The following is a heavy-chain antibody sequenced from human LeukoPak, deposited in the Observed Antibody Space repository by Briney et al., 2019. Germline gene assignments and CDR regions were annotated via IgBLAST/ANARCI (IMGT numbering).Heavy chain of an antibody. CDR1: GFTFPTYS. V-gene: IGHV3-23*05. CDR2: IFGCYSKI. Sequence: GGSLRLSCTTSGFTFPTYSMSWVCQAPGPGLELVASIFGCYSKIYHADSVKCRFTVFRDNSKKTLYLQMNGLRVEDTALYYCVKDRVPDSGWSFDVWGQGTIVTVSA. J-gene: IGHJ3*01. D-gene: IGHD6-19*01. CDR3: VKDRVPDSGWSFDV.